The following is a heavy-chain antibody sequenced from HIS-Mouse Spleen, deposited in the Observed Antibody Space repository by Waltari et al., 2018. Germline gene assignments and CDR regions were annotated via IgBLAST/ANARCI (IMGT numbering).Heavy chain of an antibody. CDR2: TSSNSSYI. V-gene: IGHV3-21*01. CDR1: GFTFSSYS. CDR3: ARDPSGYDNH. D-gene: IGHD5-12*01. Sequence: EVQLVESGGGLVKPGGSLRLSCAASGFTFSSYSMNWVRQAPGKGLEWVYYTSSNSSYITYADSVKGRFTISRDNAKNSLYLQMNSLRAEDTAVYYCARDPSGYDNHWGQGTLVTVSS. J-gene: IGHJ5*02.